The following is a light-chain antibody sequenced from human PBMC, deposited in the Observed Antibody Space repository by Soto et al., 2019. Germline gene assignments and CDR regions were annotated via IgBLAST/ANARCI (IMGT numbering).Light chain of an antibody. CDR1: RSNIGSNY. Sequence: QLVLTQPPSASGTPGQRVTISCSGSRSNIGSNYVYWYQQFPGTAPKLLIYRNDQRPSGVPDRFSGSKSGTSASLAISGLRSEDEADYYCAAWDDSLSSHVVFGGGTKLTVL. CDR2: RND. CDR3: AAWDDSLSSHVV. V-gene: IGLV1-47*01. J-gene: IGLJ2*01.